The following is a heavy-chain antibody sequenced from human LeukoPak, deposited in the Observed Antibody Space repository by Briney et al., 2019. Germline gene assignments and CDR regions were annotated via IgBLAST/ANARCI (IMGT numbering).Heavy chain of an antibody. CDR1: GFTFSDYY. J-gene: IGHJ4*02. CDR3: ARTSYGSGSFDY. CDR2: ISSSSSYI. D-gene: IGHD3-10*01. V-gene: IGHV3-21*01. Sequence: SPGGSLRLSCAASGFTFSDYYMNWVRQAPGKGLEWVSSISSSSSYIYYADSVKGRFTISRDNAKNSLYLQMNSLRAEDTAVYYCARTSYGSGSFDYWGQGTLVTVSS.